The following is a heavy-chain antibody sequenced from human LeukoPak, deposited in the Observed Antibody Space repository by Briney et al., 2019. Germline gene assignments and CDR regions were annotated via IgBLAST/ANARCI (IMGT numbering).Heavy chain of an antibody. V-gene: IGHV4-34*01. Sequence: PSETLSLTCAVYGGSFSGYYWSWIRQPPGKGLEWIGEINHSGSTNYNPSLKSRVTISVDTSKNQFSLKLSSVTAADTAVYYCARGAGGYCSSTSCSHLDYWGQGTLVTVSS. CDR1: GGSFSGYY. CDR2: INHSGST. D-gene: IGHD2-2*01. CDR3: ARGAGGYCSSTSCSHLDY. J-gene: IGHJ4*02.